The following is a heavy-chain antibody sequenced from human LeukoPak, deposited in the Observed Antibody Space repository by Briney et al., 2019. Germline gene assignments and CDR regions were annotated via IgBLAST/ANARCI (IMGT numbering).Heavy chain of an antibody. CDR2: IKSKTDGGTT. J-gene: IGHJ5*02. CDR3: AKDTAPIVVVTALFDP. D-gene: IGHD2-21*02. Sequence: GGSLRLSCAASGFTFSNAWMSWVRQAPGKGLEWVGRIKSKTDGGTTDYAAPVKGRFTISRDDSKNTLYLQMNSLRAEDTAVYYCAKDTAPIVVVTALFDPWGQGTLVTVSS. V-gene: IGHV3-15*01. CDR1: GFTFSNAW.